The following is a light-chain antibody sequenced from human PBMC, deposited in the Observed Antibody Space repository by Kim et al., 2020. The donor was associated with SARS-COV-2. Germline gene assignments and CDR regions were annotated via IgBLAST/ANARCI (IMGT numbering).Light chain of an antibody. CDR1: QDIANS. V-gene: IGKV1-27*01. CDR2: AAV. Sequence: ASIGDRVTITCRASQDIANSLAWYQQKPGKVPQVLIYAAVTLQSGVPSRFSGSGSGTEFTLTIGSLQTEDVATYYCQKYNSAPWTFGPGTKVDIK. J-gene: IGKJ1*01. CDR3: QKYNSAPWT.